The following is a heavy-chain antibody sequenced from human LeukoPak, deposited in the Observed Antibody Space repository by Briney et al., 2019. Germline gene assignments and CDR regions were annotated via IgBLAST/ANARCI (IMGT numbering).Heavy chain of an antibody. CDR2: IRYDGGNK. CDR3: ARDLSTIFGVVSPGGDY. D-gene: IGHD3-3*01. V-gene: IGHV3-30*02. J-gene: IGHJ4*02. CDR1: GYPFSSYG. Sequence: PGGSLRLSCSASGYPFSSYGMHWVRQAPGKGLEWVAFIRYDGGNKYHADSVKGRFTISRDNSKNTLYLQINRLRAEDTAMYYCARDLSTIFGVVSPGGDYWGQGTLVTVSP.